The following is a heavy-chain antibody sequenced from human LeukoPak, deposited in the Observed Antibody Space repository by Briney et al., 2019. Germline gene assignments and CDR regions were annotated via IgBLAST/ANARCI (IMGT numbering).Heavy chain of an antibody. V-gene: IGHV3-23*01. Sequence: GGSLRLSCAASGFTFSSYAMSWVRQAPGKGLEWVSAISGSGGSTYYADSVKGRFTISRDNAKNSLYLQMNSLRAEDTAVYYCARDWMAAAGSEDYWGQGTLVTVSS. CDR3: ARDWMAAAGSEDY. D-gene: IGHD6-13*01. CDR1: GFTFSSYA. J-gene: IGHJ4*02. CDR2: ISGSGGST.